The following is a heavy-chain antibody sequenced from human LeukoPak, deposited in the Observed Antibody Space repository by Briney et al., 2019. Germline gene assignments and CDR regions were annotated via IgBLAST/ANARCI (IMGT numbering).Heavy chain of an antibody. CDR3: TRVIVTVPGQSDYFDY. J-gene: IGHJ4*02. CDR1: GFTFSSYW. Sequence: GGSLRLSCAASGFTFSSYWMNWVRQAPGKGLEWVANIRQDGGDKYYADSVKGRFTISRDNAKNSLYLQMNSLRAEDTAVYSCTRVIVTVPGQSDYFDYWGQGTLVTVSS. CDR2: IRQDGGDK. V-gene: IGHV3-7*03. D-gene: IGHD2/OR15-2a*01.